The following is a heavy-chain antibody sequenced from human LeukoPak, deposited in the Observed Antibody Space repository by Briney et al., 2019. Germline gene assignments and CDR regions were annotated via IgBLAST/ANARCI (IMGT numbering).Heavy chain of an antibody. D-gene: IGHD3-9*01. CDR3: ARAQEGFEGYFDWSIEYYFDY. CDR2: IYSGGST. J-gene: IGHJ4*02. Sequence: GGSLRLSCAASGFNVSSTYMSWVRQAPGKGLEWVSVIYSGGSTYYADSGKGRFTISRDNSKNMLYLQMNSLRAEDTAVYYCARAQEGFEGYFDWSIEYYFDYWGQGTLVTVSS. V-gene: IGHV3-53*01. CDR1: GFNVSSTY.